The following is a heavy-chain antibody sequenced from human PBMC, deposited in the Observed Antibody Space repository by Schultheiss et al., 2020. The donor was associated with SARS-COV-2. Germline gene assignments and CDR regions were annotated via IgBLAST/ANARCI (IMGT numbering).Heavy chain of an antibody. J-gene: IGHJ6*02. Sequence: ASVKVSCKASGYTFTSYAMHWVRQAPGQRLEWMGWINAGNGNTKYSQKFQGRVTITRDTSASTAYMELSSLRSEDTAVYYCARESDCSSTSCYLGFGNYYGMDVWGQGTTVTVSS. CDR3: ARESDCSSTSCYLGFGNYYGMDV. V-gene: IGHV1-3*01. D-gene: IGHD2-2*01. CDR2: INAGNGNT. CDR1: GYTFTSYA.